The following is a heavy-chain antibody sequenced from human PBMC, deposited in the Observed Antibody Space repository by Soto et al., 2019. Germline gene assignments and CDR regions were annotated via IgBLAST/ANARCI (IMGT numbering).Heavy chain of an antibody. V-gene: IGHV4-59*12. J-gene: IGHJ5*02. Sequence: SETLSLTCTVSGGSISSYYWSWIRQPPGKGLEWIGDINYSGSTNYNPSLKSRVTISVDTSKNQFSLKLSSVTAADTAVYYCARGFGARGVIPIWWFDPWGQGTLVTVSS. D-gene: IGHD3-10*01. CDR2: INYSGST. CDR3: ARGFGARGVIPIWWFDP. CDR1: GGSISSYY.